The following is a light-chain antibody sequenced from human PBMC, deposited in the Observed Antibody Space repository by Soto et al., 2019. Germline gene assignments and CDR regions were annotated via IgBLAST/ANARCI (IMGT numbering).Light chain of an antibody. CDR1: QGFYNS. CDR2: KAS. V-gene: IGKV1-5*03. J-gene: IGKJ1*01. CDR3: QHYDHYPVT. Sequence: DIQLTQTPSTLSASVGDRVTITCRASQGFYNSLAWYQQKPGKGPKLMIYKASTLQTGVPSRFSGSGSGTEFTLTISSLQPDDFATYYCQHYDHYPVTFGQGTKVDIK.